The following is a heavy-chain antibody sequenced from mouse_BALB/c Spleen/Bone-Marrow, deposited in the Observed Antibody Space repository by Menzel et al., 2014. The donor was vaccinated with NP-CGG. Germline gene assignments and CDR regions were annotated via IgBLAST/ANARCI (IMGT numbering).Heavy chain of an antibody. J-gene: IGHJ3*01. Sequence: EVMLVESGGGLVKPGGSLKLSCAASGFTFSSYAMSWVRQTPEKRLEWVATISSGGSYTYYPDSVKGRFTISRDNAENTLYLQMSSLRSEDTAMYYCARHDSAWFAYWGQGTLVTVSA. V-gene: IGHV5-9-3*01. CDR1: GFTFSSYA. CDR2: ISSGGSYT. CDR3: ARHDSAWFAY. D-gene: IGHD2-4*01.